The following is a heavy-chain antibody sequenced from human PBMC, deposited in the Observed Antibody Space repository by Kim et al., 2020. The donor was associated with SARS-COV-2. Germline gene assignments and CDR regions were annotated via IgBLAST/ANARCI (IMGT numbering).Heavy chain of an antibody. CDR1: GFTFSNYA. CDR2: ISGSGGHI. V-gene: IGHV3-23*01. J-gene: IGHJ6*04. Sequence: GGSLRLSCAASGFTFSNYAMTWVRQAPGKGLEWVSSISGSGGHIYYADSVKGRFTISRDNSKNTLYLQMNSLRAEDTAVYYCAKGASLWLGLSDYYGMDVWGEGTTVTVSS. D-gene: IGHD6-19*01. CDR3: AKGASLWLGLSDYYGMDV.